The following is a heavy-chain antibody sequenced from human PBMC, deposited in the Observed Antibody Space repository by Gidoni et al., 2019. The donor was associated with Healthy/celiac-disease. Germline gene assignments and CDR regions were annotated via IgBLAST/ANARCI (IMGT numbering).Heavy chain of an antibody. J-gene: IGHJ6*02. CDR2: IKSKTDGGTT. V-gene: IGHV3-15*01. D-gene: IGHD3-10*01. Sequence: EVQLVESGGGLVKPGGSLRLSCAASGFTFSNAWMSWVRQAPGKGLEWVGRIKSKTDGGTTDYAAPVKGRFTISRDDSKNTLYLQMNSLKTEDTAVYYCTTRRARLLWFERSYYGMDVWGQGTTVTVSS. CDR1: GFTFSNAW. CDR3: TTRRARLLWFERSYYGMDV.